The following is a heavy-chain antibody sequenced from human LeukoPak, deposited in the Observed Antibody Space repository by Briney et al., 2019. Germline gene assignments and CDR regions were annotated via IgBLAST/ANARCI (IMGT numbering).Heavy chain of an antibody. Sequence: AGGSLRLSCAVSGFTVSSNYMSCVRQAAGKGLEWVSVIYSGGSTYYADSVKGRFTISRDNSKNTLYLQMNSLRAEDTAVYYCYSMIVVEIRVINDYWGQGTLVTVSS. CDR2: IYSGGST. D-gene: IGHD3-22*01. V-gene: IGHV3-66*01. CDR3: YSMIVVEIRVINDY. CDR1: GFTVSSNY. J-gene: IGHJ4*02.